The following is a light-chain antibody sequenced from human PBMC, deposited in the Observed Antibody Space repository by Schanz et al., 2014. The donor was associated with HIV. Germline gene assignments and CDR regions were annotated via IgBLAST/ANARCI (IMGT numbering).Light chain of an antibody. CDR1: SGSIASNY. J-gene: IGLJ3*02. Sequence: NFMLTQPHSVSESPGKTVTISCTRSSGSIASNYVQRYQQRPGRAPPTVIYDDNQRPSGVPDRFSGSIDSSSNSASLTISGLKTEDEADYYCQSYDNNNRWVFGGGTKLTVL. CDR3: QSYDNNNRWV. V-gene: IGLV6-57*04. CDR2: DDN.